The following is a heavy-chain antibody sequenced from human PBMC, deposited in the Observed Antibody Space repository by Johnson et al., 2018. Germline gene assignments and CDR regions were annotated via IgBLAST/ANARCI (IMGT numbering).Heavy chain of an antibody. V-gene: IGHV1-46*01. Sequence: VQLVETGAEVKKPGASVKVSCKASGYTFTSYYMHWVRQAPGQGLEWMGIINPSGGSTSYAQKFQGRVTMTRDTSTSTVYMELSSLRSEDSAVYYCARDWAVVDAFDIWGQGTMVTVSS. CDR1: GYTFTSYY. J-gene: IGHJ3*02. CDR3: ARDWAVVDAFDI. CDR2: INPSGGST. D-gene: IGHD3-22*01.